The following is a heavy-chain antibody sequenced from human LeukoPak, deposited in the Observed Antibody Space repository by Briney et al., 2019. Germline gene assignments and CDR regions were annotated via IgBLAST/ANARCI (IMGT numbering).Heavy chain of an antibody. CDR1: GGSISSYY. Sequence: SETLSLTCTVSGGSISSYYWSWIRQPAGEGLEWIGRLHTSGSTHYNPSLKSRVTMSVDTSKNQFSLKLSSVTAADTAVYYCATNSGGLRYFDWSRTNNWLDPWGQGTLVTVSS. V-gene: IGHV4-4*07. CDR2: LHTSGST. CDR3: ATNSGGLRYFDWSRTNNWLDP. J-gene: IGHJ5*02. D-gene: IGHD3-9*01.